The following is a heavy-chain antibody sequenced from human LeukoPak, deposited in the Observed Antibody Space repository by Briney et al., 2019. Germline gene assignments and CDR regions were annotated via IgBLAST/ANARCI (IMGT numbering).Heavy chain of an antibody. CDR3: ARAAIAAAGTSPFDP. CDR2: IYHSGST. D-gene: IGHD6-13*01. Sequence: SETLSLTCTVSGGSISSGGYYWSWIRQPPGKGLEWIGYIYHSGSTYYNPSLKSRVTISVDRSKNQFSLKRSSVTAADTAVYYCARAAIAAAGTSPFDPWGQGTLVTVSS. J-gene: IGHJ5*02. V-gene: IGHV4-30-2*01. CDR1: GGSISSGGYY.